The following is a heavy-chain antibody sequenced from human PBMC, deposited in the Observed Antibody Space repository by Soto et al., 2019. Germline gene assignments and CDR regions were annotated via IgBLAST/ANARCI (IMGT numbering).Heavy chain of an antibody. V-gene: IGHV3-53*01. CDR1: VFSVGDNH. D-gene: IGHD1-1*01. Sequence: GWSLRLSCASTVFSVGDNHMNWVRQTPGKGLEWVSIIYTNGNTYYTDSVKGRFTISRDNSKNTLYLQMNNLRLEDTAVYYCARGPKQLAFSRRKYIEFYFDYWGRGTLVTVSS. CDR3: ARGPKQLAFSRRKYIEFYFDY. J-gene: IGHJ4*02. CDR2: IYTNGNT.